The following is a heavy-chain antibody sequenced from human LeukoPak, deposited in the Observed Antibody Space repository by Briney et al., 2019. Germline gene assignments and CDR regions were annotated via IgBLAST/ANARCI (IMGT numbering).Heavy chain of an antibody. CDR2: ISSSSSYI. CDR1: GFTFSSYS. CDR3: AREEYSTSFDY. V-gene: IGHV3-21*01. Sequence: GGSLRLSCAASGFTFSSYSMNWVRQAPGKGLEWVSSISSSSSYIYYADSVKGRFTISRDNSKNTLYLQMNSLRVEDTAVYYCAREEYSTSFDYWGQGTLVTVSS. J-gene: IGHJ4*02. D-gene: IGHD6-6*01.